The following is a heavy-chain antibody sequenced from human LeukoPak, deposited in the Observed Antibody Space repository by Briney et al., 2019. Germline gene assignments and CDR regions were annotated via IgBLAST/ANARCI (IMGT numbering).Heavy chain of an antibody. Sequence: GXSLQISCQGSGYIFTSYWIGWGRQLPGKGVEWVGIIYPDVSDTRYSPSFQVQLIISADKSISPAYLQWSSLKASDTAMYYCARHYPGGDYFIAYWGQGTLVTVSS. D-gene: IGHD4-17*01. J-gene: IGHJ4*02. CDR2: IYPDVSDT. V-gene: IGHV5-51*01. CDR3: ARHYPGGDYFIAY. CDR1: GYIFTSYW.